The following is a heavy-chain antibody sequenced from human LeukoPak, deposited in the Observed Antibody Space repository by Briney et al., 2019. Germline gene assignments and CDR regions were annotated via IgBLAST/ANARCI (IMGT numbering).Heavy chain of an antibody. CDR1: GGSISSSSYY. CDR3: ATDHYDFWSGYPRPED. D-gene: IGHD3-3*01. CDR2: IYYSGST. V-gene: IGHV4-39*01. Sequence: SETLSLTCTVSGGSISSSSYYWAWIRQPPGKGLEWIGSIYYSGSTYYNPSLKSRVTISVDTSKNQFSLKLSSVTAADTAVYYCATDHYDFWSGYPRPEDWGQGTLVTVSS. J-gene: IGHJ4*02.